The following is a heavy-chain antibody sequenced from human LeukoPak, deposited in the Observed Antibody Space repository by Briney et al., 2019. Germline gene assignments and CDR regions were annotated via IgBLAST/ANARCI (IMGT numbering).Heavy chain of an antibody. V-gene: IGHV4-39*07. D-gene: IGHD3-10*01. CDR1: GGSISSNSYY. CDR3: ARVRITMVRGDTSNWFDP. J-gene: IGHJ5*02. Sequence: PSETLSLTCAVSGGSISSNSYYWGWIRQPPGKGLEWIGSIYHSGSTNYNPSLKSRVTISVDKSKNQFSLKLSSVTAADTAVYYCARVRITMVRGDTSNWFDPWGQGTLVTVSS. CDR2: IYHSGST.